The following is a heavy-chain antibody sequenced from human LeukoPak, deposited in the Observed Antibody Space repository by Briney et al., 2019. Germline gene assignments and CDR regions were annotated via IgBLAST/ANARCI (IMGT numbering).Heavy chain of an antibody. CDR1: GFTYSSYD. CDR3: ARQGAVAGSYWYFDL. D-gene: IGHD6-19*01. V-gene: IGHV3-13*01. J-gene: IGHJ2*01. CDR2: IGTAGDT. Sequence: TGGSLRLSCAASGFTYSSYDMHWVRQATGKALEWVSAIGTAGDTYYPGSVKGRFTISRENAKNSLYLQMNSLRAGDTAVYYCARQGAVAGSYWYFDLWGRGTLVTVSS.